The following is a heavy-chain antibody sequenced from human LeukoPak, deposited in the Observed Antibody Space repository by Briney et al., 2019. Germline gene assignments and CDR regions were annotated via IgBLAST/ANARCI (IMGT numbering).Heavy chain of an antibody. J-gene: IGHJ4*02. CDR2: INHSGST. CDR3: ARGATGVIRWGPSNRNFDY. D-gene: IGHD1-14*01. CDR1: GGSFSGYY. Sequence: SETLSLTCAVYGGSFSGYYWSWIRQPPGEGLEWIGEINHSGSTNYNPSLKSRVTISVDTSKNQFSLKLSSVTAADTAVYYCARGATGVIRWGPSNRNFDYWGRGTLVTVSS. V-gene: IGHV4-34*01.